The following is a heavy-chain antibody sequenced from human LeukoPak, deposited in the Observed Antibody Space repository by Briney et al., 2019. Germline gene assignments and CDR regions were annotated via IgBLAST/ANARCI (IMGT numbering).Heavy chain of an antibody. CDR1: GGSISSYY. Sequence: SETLSLTCTVSGGSISSYYWSWIRQPPGKGLKWIGNIYYSGYTTYSPSLRSRVTLSVDTSKNQFSLKLSSVTAADTAVYYCARRKTVTTYPNRGWFDPWGQGTLVTVSS. J-gene: IGHJ5*02. CDR2: IYYSGYT. D-gene: IGHD4-17*01. CDR3: ARRKTVTTYPNRGWFDP. V-gene: IGHV4-59*12.